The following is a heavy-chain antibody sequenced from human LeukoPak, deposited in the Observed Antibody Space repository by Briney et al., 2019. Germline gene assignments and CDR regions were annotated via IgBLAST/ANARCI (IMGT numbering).Heavy chain of an antibody. Sequence: PSQTLSLTCTVSGGSISSGGYYWSWIRQHPGKGLEWIGYIYYSGSTYYNPSLKSRVTISVDTPKNQFSLKLSSVTAADTAVYYCARDGKSQGQYCSSTSCYAYYYYGMDVWGQGTTVTVSS. D-gene: IGHD2-2*01. J-gene: IGHJ6*02. CDR3: ARDGKSQGQYCSSTSCYAYYYYGMDV. CDR2: IYYSGST. V-gene: IGHV4-31*03. CDR1: GGSISSGGYY.